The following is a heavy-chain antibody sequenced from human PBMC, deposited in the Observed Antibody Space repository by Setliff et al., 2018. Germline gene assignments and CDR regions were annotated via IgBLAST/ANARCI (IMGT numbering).Heavy chain of an antibody. CDR1: GDSINHFF. V-gene: IGHV4-59*01. D-gene: IGHD2-2*01. CDR2: IYYSGGA. CDR3: ARDASFGFDV. Sequence: PSETLSLTCSVSGDSINHFFWTWVRLSPGKGLEWIGYIYYSGGATYNPSLRGRASIAIGASKAHFSLDLRTVTTADTAVYYCARDASFGFDVWGPGITVTV. J-gene: IGHJ6*02.